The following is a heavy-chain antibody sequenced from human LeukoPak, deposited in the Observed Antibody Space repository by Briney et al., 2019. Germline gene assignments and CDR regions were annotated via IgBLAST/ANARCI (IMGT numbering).Heavy chain of an antibody. Sequence: GGSLRLSCAASGFTFSSYAMSWVRQAPGKGLEWVSAISGSGGSTYYADSVKGRFTISRDNSKNTLCLQMNSLRAEDTAVYYCAKVISGWRNQFDYWGQGTLVTVSS. D-gene: IGHD6-19*01. CDR2: ISGSGGST. CDR3: AKVISGWRNQFDY. V-gene: IGHV3-23*01. J-gene: IGHJ4*02. CDR1: GFTFSSYA.